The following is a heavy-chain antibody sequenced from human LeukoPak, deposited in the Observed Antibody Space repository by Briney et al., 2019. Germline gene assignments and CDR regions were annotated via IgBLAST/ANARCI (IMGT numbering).Heavy chain of an antibody. J-gene: IGHJ4*02. D-gene: IGHD6-13*01. CDR3: ARETGVAAAAGTKYFDY. V-gene: IGHV3-7*01. CDR2: IKQDGSEK. Sequence: GGSLRLSCAASGFTFSSYWMSWVRQAPGKGLEWVANIKQDGSEKYYVDSAKGRFTISRDNAKNSLYLQMNSLRAEDTAVYYCARETGVAAAAGTKYFDYWGQGTLVTVSS. CDR1: GFTFSSYW.